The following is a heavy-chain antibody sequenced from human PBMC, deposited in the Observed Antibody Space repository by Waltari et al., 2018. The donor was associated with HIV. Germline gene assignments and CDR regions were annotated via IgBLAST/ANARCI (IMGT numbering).Heavy chain of an antibody. CDR3: ARVFGEYSYGLYGGTINRASKFDS. CDR2: IYYSGKT. D-gene: IGHD5-18*01. J-gene: IGHJ4*02. Sequence: QVQLQESGPELVKPSETVSLPCTVSGDSVSRGSYYWSWIRQSPGTGLEWIGYIYYSGKTNYNPSLKSRVTISVDTSKNQFSLKLSSVTAADTAVYYCARVFGEYSYGLYGGTINRASKFDSWGQGTLVTVSS. V-gene: IGHV4-61*01. CDR1: GDSVSRGSYY.